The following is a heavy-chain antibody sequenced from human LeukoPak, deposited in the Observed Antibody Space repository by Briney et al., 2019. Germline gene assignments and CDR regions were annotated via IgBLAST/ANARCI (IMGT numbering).Heavy chain of an antibody. J-gene: IGHJ4*02. Sequence: GGSLRLSCAASGFTFSSYAMSWARQAPGKGLEWVSTISGSGGSTYYADSVKGRFTISRDNAKNSLYLQMNSLRAEDTAVYYCARDFYLGDFDYWGQGTLVTVSS. D-gene: IGHD3-3*01. CDR1: GFTFSSYA. CDR3: ARDFYLGDFDY. V-gene: IGHV3-23*01. CDR2: ISGSGGST.